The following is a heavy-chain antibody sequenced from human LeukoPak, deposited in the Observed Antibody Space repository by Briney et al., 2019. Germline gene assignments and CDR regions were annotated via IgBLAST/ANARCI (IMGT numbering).Heavy chain of an antibody. D-gene: IGHD3-9*01. Sequence: GGSLRLSCAASGFTFSSYSMNWVRQAPGKGLEWVSSISSSSSYIYYADSVKGRFTISRDNAKNSLYLQMNSLRAEDTAVYYCARDGPLTLRYFDWLAYHYYGMDVWGQGTTVTVSS. CDR3: ARDGPLTLRYFDWLAYHYYGMDV. V-gene: IGHV3-21*01. J-gene: IGHJ6*02. CDR2: ISSSSSYI. CDR1: GFTFSSYS.